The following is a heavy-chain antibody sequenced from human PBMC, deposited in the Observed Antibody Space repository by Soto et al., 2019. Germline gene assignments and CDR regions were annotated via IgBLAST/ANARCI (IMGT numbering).Heavy chain of an antibody. D-gene: IGHD2-2*01. V-gene: IGHV3-21*01. CDR2: ISKSDYT. CDR1: GFAFNNYG. Sequence: LGLSCTVSGFAFNNYGINWVRQAPGKGLEWVSSISKSDYTYYSDSVKGRFTISRDNAKNSVSLQMNTLRVEDTAVYYCAREDSIIIPAVSDFWGQGTLVTVS. CDR3: AREDSIIIPAVSDF. J-gene: IGHJ4*02.